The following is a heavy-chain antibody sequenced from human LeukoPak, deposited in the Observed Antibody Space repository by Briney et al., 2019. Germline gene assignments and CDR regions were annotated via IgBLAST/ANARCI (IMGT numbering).Heavy chain of an antibody. V-gene: IGHV3-53*01. CDR2: IYSGGNT. CDR3: ARESSWGIFDY. Sequence: PGGSLRLSCAASGFTVSSNYMSWVRQAPGKGLEWVTVIYSGGNTYYADSVKGRFTISRDNSKNTLLLQMNSLRAEDTAVYYCARESSWGIFDYWGQGTLVTVSS. J-gene: IGHJ4*02. CDR1: GFTVSSNY. D-gene: IGHD2-15*01.